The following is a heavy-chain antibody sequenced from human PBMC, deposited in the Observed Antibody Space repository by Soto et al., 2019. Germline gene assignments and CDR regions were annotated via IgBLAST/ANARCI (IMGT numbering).Heavy chain of an antibody. Sequence: SATLSLTCAVYGGSFSGYYWSWIRQPPGKGLEWIGEINHSGSTNYNPSLKSRVTISVDTSKNQFSLKLSSVTAADTAVYYCARGIYCSGGSCFPLWYYYYGMDVWGQGTTVTVSS. CDR1: GGSFSGYY. J-gene: IGHJ6*02. V-gene: IGHV4-34*01. CDR2: INHSGST. D-gene: IGHD2-15*01. CDR3: ARGIYCSGGSCFPLWYYYYGMDV.